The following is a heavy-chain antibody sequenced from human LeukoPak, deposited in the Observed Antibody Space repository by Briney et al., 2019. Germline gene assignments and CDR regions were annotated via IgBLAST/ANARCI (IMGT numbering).Heavy chain of an antibody. D-gene: IGHD5-24*01. CDR1: GGSFSGYY. Sequence: SEPLSLTFAVYGGSFSGYYWSWIRQPPGKGLEWIGEINHSGSTNYNPSLKSRVTISVDTSKNQFSLKPSSVTAADTAVHYCAREKMATITQVLFDYWGQGTLVTVSS. V-gene: IGHV4-34*01. CDR2: INHSGST. CDR3: AREKMATITQVLFDY. J-gene: IGHJ4*02.